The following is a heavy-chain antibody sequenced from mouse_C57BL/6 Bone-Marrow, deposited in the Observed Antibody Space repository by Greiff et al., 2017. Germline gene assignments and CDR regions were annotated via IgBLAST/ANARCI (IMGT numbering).Heavy chain of an antibody. V-gene: IGHV1-81*01. CDR1: GYTFTSYG. CDR3: ARFYYDYDGFAY. J-gene: IGHJ3*01. CDR2: IYPRSGNT. D-gene: IGHD2-4*01. Sequence: VQLQHSGAELARPGASVKLSCKASGYTFTSYGISWVKQRTGQGLEWIGEIYPRSGNTYYNEKFKGKATLTADKSSSTAYMELRSLTSEDSAVYFCARFYYDYDGFAYWGQGTLVTVSA.